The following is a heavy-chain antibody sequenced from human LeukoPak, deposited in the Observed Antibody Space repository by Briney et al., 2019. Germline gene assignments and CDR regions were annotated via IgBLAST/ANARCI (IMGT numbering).Heavy chain of an antibody. Sequence: GASVTVSCKASGYTFTSYGISWVRQAPGQGLEWMAIINPSGGSTSYAQKFQGRVTMTRDTSTSTVYMELSSLRSEDTAVYYCARDLSDIVVVVASGWGLDPWGQGTLVTVSS. CDR2: INPSGGST. D-gene: IGHD2-15*01. CDR1: GYTFTSYG. J-gene: IGHJ5*02. V-gene: IGHV1-46*01. CDR3: ARDLSDIVVVVASGWGLDP.